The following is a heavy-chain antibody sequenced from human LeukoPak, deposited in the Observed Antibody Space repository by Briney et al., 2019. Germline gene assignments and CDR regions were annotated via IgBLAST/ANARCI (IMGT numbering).Heavy chain of an antibody. CDR3: AKLITMVRGVIPTDY. CDR2: ISYDGSNK. D-gene: IGHD3-10*01. V-gene: IGHV3-30*18. Sequence: GGSLRLSCAASGFTFSSYGMHWVRQAPGKGLEWVAVISYDGSNKYYADSVKGRFTISRDNYKNTLYLQMNSLRAEDTAVYYCAKLITMVRGVIPTDYWGQGTLVTVSS. J-gene: IGHJ4*02. CDR1: GFTFSSYG.